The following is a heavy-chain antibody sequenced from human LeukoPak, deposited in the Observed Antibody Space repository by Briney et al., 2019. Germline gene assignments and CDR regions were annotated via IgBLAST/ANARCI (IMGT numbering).Heavy chain of an antibody. D-gene: IGHD3-22*01. CDR1: GVTFSSYG. CDR3: AKDSRYDSSGYYDY. CDR2: ISYDGSNK. J-gene: IGHJ4*02. V-gene: IGHV3-30*18. Sequence: PGGSLRLSCAASGVTFSSYGMHWVRQAPGKGLEWVAVISYDGSNKYYADSVKGRFTISRDNSKNTLYLQMNSLRAEDTAVYYCAKDSRYDSSGYYDYWGQGTLVTVSS.